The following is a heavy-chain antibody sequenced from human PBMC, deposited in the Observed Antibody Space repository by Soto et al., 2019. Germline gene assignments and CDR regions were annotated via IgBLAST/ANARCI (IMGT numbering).Heavy chain of an antibody. CDR3: ATEYSGYQGGYFDL. D-gene: IGHD5-12*01. V-gene: IGHV1-69*02. J-gene: IGHJ2*01. CDR1: GGTFSSYT. Sequence: QVQLVQSGAEVKKPGSSVKVSCKASGGTFSSYTISWVRQAPGQGLEWMGRIIPILGIANYAQKFQGRVTITGDKSTSTAYMELSSLRSEDTAVYYCATEYSGYQGGYFDLWGRGTLVTVSS. CDR2: IIPILGIA.